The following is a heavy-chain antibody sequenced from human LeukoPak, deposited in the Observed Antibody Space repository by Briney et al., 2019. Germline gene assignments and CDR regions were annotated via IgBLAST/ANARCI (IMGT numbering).Heavy chain of an antibody. Sequence: GGSLRLSCAASGFTFSSYSMNWVRQAPGKGLEWVSCISSSSYIYYADSVKGRFTISRDNAKNSLYLQMNSLRAEDTAVYYCARERKYDSNFDYWGQGTLVTVSS. V-gene: IGHV3-21*01. D-gene: IGHD1-1*01. CDR2: ISSSSYI. CDR3: ARERKYDSNFDY. J-gene: IGHJ4*02. CDR1: GFTFSSYS.